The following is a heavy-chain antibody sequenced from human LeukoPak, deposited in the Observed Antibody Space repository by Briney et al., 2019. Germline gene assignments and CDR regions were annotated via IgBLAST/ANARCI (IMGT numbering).Heavy chain of an antibody. J-gene: IGHJ5*02. CDR3: ARSNDWKDWFDP. CDR2: INHSGRT. Sequence: SETLSLTCTVYGGSFSVYYWIWIRQPPGKGLEWIGEINHSGRTNYNPSLKSRVTISVDTSKNEFSLKLSSVTAADTALYYCARSNDWKDWFDPWGQGTLVTVSS. V-gene: IGHV4-34*01. D-gene: IGHD1-1*01. CDR1: GGSFSVYY.